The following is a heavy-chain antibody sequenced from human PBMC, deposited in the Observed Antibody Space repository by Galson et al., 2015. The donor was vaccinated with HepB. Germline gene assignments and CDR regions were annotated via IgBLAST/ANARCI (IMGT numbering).Heavy chain of an antibody. V-gene: IGHV1-46*01. CDR3: ARRITVGGATDY. CDR2: INPNDGTT. Sequence: SVKVSCKASGYTFTSYYMHWVRQAPGQGLEWMGIINPNDGTTSYAQKFQGRVTMTRDTSTSTVYMELSSLRSEDTALYYCARRITVGGATDYWGQGTLVTVSS. J-gene: IGHJ4*02. CDR1: GYTFTSYY. D-gene: IGHD6-19*01.